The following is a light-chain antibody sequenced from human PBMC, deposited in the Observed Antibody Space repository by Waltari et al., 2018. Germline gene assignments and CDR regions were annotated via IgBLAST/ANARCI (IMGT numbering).Light chain of an antibody. V-gene: IGLV2-23*02. CDR3: CSFAARNIWV. CDR2: QVI. J-gene: IGLJ3*02. Sequence: SALKHPDCVSGSAGQSNTISRSVTNSGSVYYNLVSWYQQHPDKAPKLMVYQVIERPSGVSNRLSGSKSGNTASLTISGRRAEDEADFDCCSFAARNIWVFGGGTKLTVL. CDR1: NSGSVYYNL.